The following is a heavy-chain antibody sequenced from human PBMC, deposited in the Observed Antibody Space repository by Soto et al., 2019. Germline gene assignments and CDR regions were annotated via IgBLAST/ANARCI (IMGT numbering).Heavy chain of an antibody. CDR2: IIPIFGTA. J-gene: IGHJ6*03. CDR3: ARVGGSYYGYYYYYMDV. D-gene: IGHD1-26*01. CDR1: GGTFSSYA. V-gene: IGHV1-69*13. Sequence: ASVKVSCKASGGTFSSYAISWVRQAPGQGLEWMGGIIPIFGTANYAQKFQGGVTITADESTSTAYMELSSLRSEDTAVYYCARVGGSYYGYYYYYMDVWGKGTTVTVSS.